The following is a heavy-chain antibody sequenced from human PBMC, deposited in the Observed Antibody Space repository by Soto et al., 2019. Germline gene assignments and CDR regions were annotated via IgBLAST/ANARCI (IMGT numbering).Heavy chain of an antibody. V-gene: IGHV1-18*01. Sequence: ASVKVSCKASGYTFTTYGISWVRQAPGQGLERMGWISGYNGHTKYAQKFQGRVTMTTDTSTSTVYMDLRSLRSDDTAVYYCAREGEMPYYYGLEVWGQGTTVTVSS. CDR1: GYTFTTYG. J-gene: IGHJ6*02. D-gene: IGHD3-16*01. CDR3: AREGEMPYYYGLEV. CDR2: ISGYNGHT.